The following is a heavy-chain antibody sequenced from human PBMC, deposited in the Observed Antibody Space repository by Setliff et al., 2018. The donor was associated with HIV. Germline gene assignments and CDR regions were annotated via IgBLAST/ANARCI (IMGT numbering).Heavy chain of an antibody. V-gene: IGHV1-18*01. CDR2: IGTQNGNT. Sequence: ASVKVSCKASGYSFTTYGVYWVRQAPGQGLEWMGWIGTQNGNTNYAQKFQGRVTMTTDTSTNTAYMELSSLTSDDTAVYYCARDIAAWGYFDYWGQGTLVTVSS. D-gene: IGHD6-6*01. CDR1: GYSFTTYG. J-gene: IGHJ4*02. CDR3: ARDIAAWGYFDY.